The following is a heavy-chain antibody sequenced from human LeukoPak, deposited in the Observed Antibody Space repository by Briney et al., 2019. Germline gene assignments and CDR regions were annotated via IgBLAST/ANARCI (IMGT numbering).Heavy chain of an antibody. CDR2: IKQDGSEK. CDR3: VGDPDYGGYSRFDY. D-gene: IGHD4-23*01. CDR1: GFTFSSYW. V-gene: IGHV3-7*01. Sequence: GGSLRLSCAASGFTFSSYWMSWVRQAPGKGLQWVANIKQDGSEKYYVDSVKGRFTISRDNAKNSLYLQMNSLRAEDTAVYYCVGDPDYGGYSRFDYWGQGTLVTVSS. J-gene: IGHJ4*02.